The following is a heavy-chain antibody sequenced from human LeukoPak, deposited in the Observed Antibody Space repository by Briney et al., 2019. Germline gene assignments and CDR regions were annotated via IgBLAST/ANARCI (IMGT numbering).Heavy chain of an antibody. CDR1: GFTVSSNY. V-gene: IGHV3-53*01. D-gene: IGHD3-16*01. Sequence: GGSLRLSCAASGFTVSSNYMSWVRQAPGKGLEWVSVIYSGGSTYYADSVKGRFTISRDNSKNTLYLQMNSLRAEDTAVYYCARTPRWITGDASDIWGQGTMVTVSS. J-gene: IGHJ3*02. CDR2: IYSGGST. CDR3: ARTPRWITGDASDI.